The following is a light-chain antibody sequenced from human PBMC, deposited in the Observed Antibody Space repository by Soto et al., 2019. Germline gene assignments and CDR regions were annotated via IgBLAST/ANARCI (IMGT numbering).Light chain of an antibody. Sequence: EIQMTQSPATLSVTPGERATLSCRASQSVSSNLAWYQQKPGQAPRLLIYRASTRATGIPARFGGSGSGTEFTLTISSLQSEDFATCYCQQYNNWPRTFGQGSMVDI. V-gene: IGKV3-15*01. CDR3: QQYNNWPRT. J-gene: IGKJ1*01. CDR1: QSVSSN. CDR2: RAS.